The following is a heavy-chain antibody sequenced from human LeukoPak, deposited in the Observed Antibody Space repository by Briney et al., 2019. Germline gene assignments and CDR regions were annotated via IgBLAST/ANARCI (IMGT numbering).Heavy chain of an antibody. CDR3: ARASWGAFDI. CDR1: GFTFSSYS. V-gene: IGHV4-59*01. J-gene: IGHJ3*02. D-gene: IGHD1-26*01. Sequence: PGGSLRLSCAASGFTFSSYSMSRIRQPPGKGLEWIGYIYYSGSTNYNPSLKSRVTISVDTSKNQFSLKLSSVTAADTAVYYCARASWGAFDIWGQGTMVTVSS. CDR2: IYYSGST.